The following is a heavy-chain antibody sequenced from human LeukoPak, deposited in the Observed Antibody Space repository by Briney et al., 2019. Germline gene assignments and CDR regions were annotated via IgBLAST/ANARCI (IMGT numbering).Heavy chain of an antibody. V-gene: IGHV4-34*01. CDR3: ARGGVGARSHYLDY. CDR2: INHSGST. J-gene: IGHJ4*02. CDR1: GGSFSGYY. Sequence: PSETLSLTCAVYGGSFSGYYWSWIRQPPGKGLEWIGEINHSGSTNYNPSLKSRVTISVDTSKNQFSLKLSSVTAADTAVYYCARGGVGARSHYLDYWGQGTLVTVSS. D-gene: IGHD1-26*01.